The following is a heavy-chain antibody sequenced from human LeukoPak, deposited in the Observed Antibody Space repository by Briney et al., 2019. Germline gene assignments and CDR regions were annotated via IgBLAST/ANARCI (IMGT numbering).Heavy chain of an antibody. CDR2: IYWNDDR. V-gene: IGHV2-5*01. CDR3: AHGNYYDFWSGYPPLDT. J-gene: IGHJ5*02. D-gene: IGHD3-3*01. Sequence: SGPTLVRPTQTLTLTCTFSGFSLSTNRVGVGWIRQSPGKALEWLALIYWNDDRRYSPSLKSRLTITKDTSKSQVVLRMTNMDPMDTGTYYCAHGNYYDFWSGYPPLDTWGQGTLVTVSS. CDR1: GFSLSTNRVG.